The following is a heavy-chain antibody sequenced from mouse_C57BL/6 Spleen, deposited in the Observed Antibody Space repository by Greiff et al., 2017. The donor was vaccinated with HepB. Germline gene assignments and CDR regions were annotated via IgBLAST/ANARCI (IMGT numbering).Heavy chain of an antibody. D-gene: IGHD1-1*01. J-gene: IGHJ3*01. CDR2: IDPSDSYT. Sequence: QVQLQQPGAELVKPGASVKLSCKASGYTFTSYWMQWVKQRPGQGLEWIGEIDPSDSYTNYNQKFKGKATLTVDTSSSTAYMQLSSLTSEDSAVYYCASSEYGSSYEFAYWGQGTLVTVSA. CDR3: ASSEYGSSYEFAY. CDR1: GYTFTSYW. V-gene: IGHV1-50*01.